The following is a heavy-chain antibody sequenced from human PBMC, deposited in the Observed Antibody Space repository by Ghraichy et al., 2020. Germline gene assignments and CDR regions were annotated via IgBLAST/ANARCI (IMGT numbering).Heavy chain of an antibody. V-gene: IGHV4-4*02. CDR1: GDSISNACW. J-gene: IGHJ6*03. Sequence: SETLSLTCAVSGDSISNACWWTGGLQSPARGLEWSGEGYYTGDNNYNPSLKSRVIISIDTSKNHFYLKLNSMSAAETALYLCARMQKSSYYMDVWGRGTTVT. CDR3: ARMQKSSYYMDV. CDR2: GYYTGDN.